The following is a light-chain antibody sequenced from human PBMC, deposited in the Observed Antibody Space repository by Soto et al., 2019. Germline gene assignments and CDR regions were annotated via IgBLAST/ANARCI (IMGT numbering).Light chain of an antibody. CDR3: QQRSNCPSIT. CDR1: QSVSSY. J-gene: IGKJ5*01. CDR2: DAS. Sequence: MLKNSVSTLSLSPGERATLSCRASQSVSSYLAWYQQKPGQAPRLLIYDASNRATGIPARFSGSGSGTDFTLTINSLVPADSAVYYCQQRSNCPSITFGQGTRMEI. V-gene: IGKV3-11*01.